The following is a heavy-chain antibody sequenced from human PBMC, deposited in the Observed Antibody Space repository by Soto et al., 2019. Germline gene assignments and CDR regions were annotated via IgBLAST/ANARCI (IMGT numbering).Heavy chain of an antibody. CDR2: IDPSDSQT. CDR1: GYSFAGYW. Sequence: GESLKISCKGSGYSFAGYWITWVRQKPGKGLEWMGRIDPSDSQTYYSPSLRGHVTISVTKSITTVFLQWSSLRASDTAMYYCARQIYDSDTGPNFQYYFDSWGQGTPVTVSS. V-gene: IGHV5-10-1*01. D-gene: IGHD3-22*01. CDR3: ARQIYDSDTGPNFQYYFDS. J-gene: IGHJ4*02.